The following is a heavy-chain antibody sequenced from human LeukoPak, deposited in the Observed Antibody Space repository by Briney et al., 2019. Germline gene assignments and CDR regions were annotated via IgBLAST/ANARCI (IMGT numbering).Heavy chain of an antibody. Sequence: SETLSLTCAVYGGSFSGYYRSWIRQPPGKGLEWIGEINHSGSTNYNPSLKSRVTISVDTSKNQFSLKLSSVTAADTAVYYCARGQRCGYSYGQGYFDYWGQGTLVTVSS. CDR2: INHSGST. D-gene: IGHD5-18*01. V-gene: IGHV4-34*01. J-gene: IGHJ4*02. CDR1: GGSFSGYY. CDR3: ARGQRCGYSYGQGYFDY.